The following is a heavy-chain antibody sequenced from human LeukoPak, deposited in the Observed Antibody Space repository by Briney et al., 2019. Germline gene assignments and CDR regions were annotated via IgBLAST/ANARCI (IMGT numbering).Heavy chain of an antibody. J-gene: IGHJ5*02. CDR1: GFTFSSYS. CDR3: ARSQTEHYDFWSGSGALNWFDP. V-gene: IGHV3-21*01. D-gene: IGHD3-3*01. Sequence: GGSLRLSCAASGFTFSSYSMNWVRQAPGKGLEWVSSISSSSSYIYYADSMKGRFTISRDNAKNSLYLQMNSLRAEDTAVYYCARSQTEHYDFWSGSGALNWFDPWGQGTLVTVSS. CDR2: ISSSSSYI.